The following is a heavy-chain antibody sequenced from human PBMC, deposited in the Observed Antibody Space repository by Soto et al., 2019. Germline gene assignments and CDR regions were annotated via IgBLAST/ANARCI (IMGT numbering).Heavy chain of an antibody. CDR2: ISGSGGNA. V-gene: IGHV3-23*01. J-gene: IGHJ6*02. Sequence: GGSLRLSCAASGFTFSSHAMSWVRQAPGKGLEWVSTISGSGGNAYYADSVKGRFSISRENSKNTLRLQMNSLRADDTAVYYCAKDGASGSYPPYYYFGMDVWGQGTTVTVSS. D-gene: IGHD1-26*01. CDR3: AKDGASGSYPPYYYFGMDV. CDR1: GFTFSSHA.